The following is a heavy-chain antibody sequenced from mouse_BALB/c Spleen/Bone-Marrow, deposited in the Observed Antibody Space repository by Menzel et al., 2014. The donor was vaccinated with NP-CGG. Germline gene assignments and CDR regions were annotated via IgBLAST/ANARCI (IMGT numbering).Heavy chain of an antibody. Sequence: EVKLQESGAELVKPGASVKLSCTASGFNIKDTYMYWVKQRPEQGLEWIGRIDPANGSTKYDPKFQDKATITADTSSNTAYLQLSSLTSEDTAVYYCARYYYGSSLFAYWGQGTLVTVSA. V-gene: IGHV14-3*02. CDR2: IDPANGST. CDR1: GFNIKDTY. J-gene: IGHJ3*01. CDR3: ARYYYGSSLFAY. D-gene: IGHD1-1*01.